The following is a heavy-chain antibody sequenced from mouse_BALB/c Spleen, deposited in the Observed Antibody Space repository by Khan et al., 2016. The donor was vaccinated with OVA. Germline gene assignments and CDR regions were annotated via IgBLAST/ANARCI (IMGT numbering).Heavy chain of an antibody. CDR2: ISSGGHYT. Sequence: EVMLVESGGDLVNPGGSLKLSCAASGFTFSSYGMSWVRQTPDKRLEWVATISSGGHYTYFPDSVRGRFTISRDNAKNTLYLQMSSLKSEDTAMYYCARRITTSEGDYYAMDYWGQGTSVTVSS. V-gene: IGHV5-6*02. D-gene: IGHD1-1*01. J-gene: IGHJ4*01. CDR1: GFTFSSYG. CDR3: ARRITTSEGDYYAMDY.